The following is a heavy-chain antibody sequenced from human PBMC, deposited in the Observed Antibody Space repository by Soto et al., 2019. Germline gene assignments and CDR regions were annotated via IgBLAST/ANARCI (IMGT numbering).Heavy chain of an antibody. CDR1: GGSFSGYY. J-gene: IGHJ4*02. CDR2: INHSGST. CDR3: ARSRSLDY. V-gene: IGHV4-34*01. Sequence: ETLSLTCAVYGGSFSGYYWSWIRQPPGKGLEWIGEINHSGSTNYNPSLKSRVTISVDTSKNQFSLKLSSVTAADTAVYYCARSRSLDYWGQGTLVTVSS.